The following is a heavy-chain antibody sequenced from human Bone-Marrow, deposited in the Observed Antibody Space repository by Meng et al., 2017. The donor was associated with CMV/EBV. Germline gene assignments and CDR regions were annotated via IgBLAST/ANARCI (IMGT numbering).Heavy chain of an antibody. J-gene: IGHJ4*02. Sequence: GESLKISCAASGFTFSSYAMSWVRQAPGKGLEWVSAISGSGGSTYSADSVKGRFTISRDNSKNTLYLQMNSLRAEDTAVYYCAKVWGGRKGDYWGQGTRVTVSS. CDR3: AKVWGGRKGDY. V-gene: IGHV3-23*01. CDR2: ISGSGGST. D-gene: IGHD3-16*01. CDR1: GFTFSSYA.